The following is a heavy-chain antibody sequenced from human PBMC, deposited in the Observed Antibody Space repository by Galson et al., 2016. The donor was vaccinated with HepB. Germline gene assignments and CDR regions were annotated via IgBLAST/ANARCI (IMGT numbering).Heavy chain of an antibody. J-gene: IGHJ4*02. CDR3: ARDSGRIAAAGHLDS. D-gene: IGHD6-13*01. CDR2: IYSGGAT. CDR1: GFIVSSHY. Sequence: SLRLSCAASGFIVSSHYMNWVRQAPGKGLEWVSIIYSGGATYYADSVKGRFTISRDNPKSTVYLQMNTLKDEDTAVYYCARDSGRIAAAGHLDSWGQGTLVTVSS. V-gene: IGHV3-53*01.